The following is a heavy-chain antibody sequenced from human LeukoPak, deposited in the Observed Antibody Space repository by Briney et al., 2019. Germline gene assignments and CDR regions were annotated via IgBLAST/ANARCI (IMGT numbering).Heavy chain of an antibody. Sequence: ASVKVSCKASGYTFTSYGISWVRQAPGQGLEWIGWISAYNGNTNYAQKLQGRVTMTTDTSTSTAYMELRSLRSDDTAVYYCARGSGDYDFWSGYHYSGCDYWGQGTLVTVSS. V-gene: IGHV1-18*01. CDR3: ARGSGDYDFWSGYHYSGCDY. J-gene: IGHJ4*02. CDR1: GYTFTSYG. CDR2: ISAYNGNT. D-gene: IGHD3-3*01.